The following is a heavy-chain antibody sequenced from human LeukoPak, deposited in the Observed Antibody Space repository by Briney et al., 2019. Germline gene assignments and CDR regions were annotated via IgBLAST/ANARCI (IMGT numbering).Heavy chain of an antibody. J-gene: IGHJ4*02. Sequence: PGGSLRLSCAASGFTFDDYGMSWVRQAPGKGLEWVSGINWNGGSTGYADSVKGRFTISRDNSKNTLYLQMNSLRAEDMAVYYCANIWGDYKLNLDYWGRGTLVTVSS. CDR2: INWNGGST. D-gene: IGHD4-17*01. CDR3: ANIWGDYKLNLDY. CDR1: GFTFDDYG. V-gene: IGHV3-20*04.